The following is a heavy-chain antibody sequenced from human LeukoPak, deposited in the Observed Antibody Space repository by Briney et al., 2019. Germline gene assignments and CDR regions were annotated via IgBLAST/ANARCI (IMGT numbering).Heavy chain of an antibody. CDR3: ARLGGYGYFDY. Sequence: PSETLSLTCTVSGGSISSYYWSWIRQPPGKGLEWIGYIYYSGSTNYSPSLKSRVTISVDTSKSQFSLKLSSVTAADTGVYYCARLGGYGYFDYWGQGTLVTVSS. V-gene: IGHV4-59*01. J-gene: IGHJ4*02. CDR1: GGSISSYY. CDR2: IYYSGST. D-gene: IGHD5-12*01.